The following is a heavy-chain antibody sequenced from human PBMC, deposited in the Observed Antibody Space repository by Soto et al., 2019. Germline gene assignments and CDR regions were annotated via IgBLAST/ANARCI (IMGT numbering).Heavy chain of an antibody. J-gene: IGHJ4*02. CDR1: GYTFSNYA. D-gene: IGHD3-10*01. Sequence: QVQLVQSGAEVKKPGASVKVSCKASGYTFSNYAMQWVRQAPGQGLEWMGWINAGNGNTKNSQKFQGRVTITRDTSASTAYMELHSLRSEDTAVYYCARDLGFGLSDYWGQGALGTVSP. CDR2: INAGNGNT. CDR3: ARDLGFGLSDY. V-gene: IGHV1-3*01.